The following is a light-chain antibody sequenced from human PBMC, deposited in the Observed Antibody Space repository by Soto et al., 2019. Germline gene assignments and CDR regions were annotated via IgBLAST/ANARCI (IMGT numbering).Light chain of an antibody. CDR3: TSYTSSRTWV. CDR2: EVT. Sequence: QSVLTQPPSVSGSPGQSVTISCTGTSIDVGSYNRVSWYQQPPGTAPKLMIYEVTNRPSGVPNRFSASKSGNTASLTISGLQAEDEADYYCTSYTSSRTWVFGGGTKLTVL. V-gene: IGLV2-18*02. CDR1: SIDVGSYNR. J-gene: IGLJ3*02.